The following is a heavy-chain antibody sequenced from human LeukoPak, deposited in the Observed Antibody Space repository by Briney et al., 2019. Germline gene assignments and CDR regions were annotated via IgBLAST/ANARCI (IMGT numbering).Heavy chain of an antibody. V-gene: IGHV1-18*01. D-gene: IGHD6-19*01. CDR1: GYTFTSYG. CDR2: ISAYNGNT. J-gene: IGHJ6*03. Sequence: ASVKVSCKASGYTFTSYGFSWVRQAPGQGLEWMGWISAYNGNTNYAQKLQGRVTMTTDTSTSTAYMELRSLRSDDTAVYYCARDGGSSGWYYYYYMDVWGKGTTVTVSS. CDR3: ARDGGSSGWYYYYYMDV.